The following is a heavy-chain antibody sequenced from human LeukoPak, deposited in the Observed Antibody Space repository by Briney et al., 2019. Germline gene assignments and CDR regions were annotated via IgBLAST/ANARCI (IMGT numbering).Heavy chain of an antibody. D-gene: IGHD3-10*02. CDR3: ARDMLLEDAFDI. V-gene: IGHV3-20*04. Sequence: GGSLRLSCEVSGFTFGDHAINWVRQAPGKGLEWVANINWNGGSTGYGDSVKGRFTISRDNTKNSVFLQMHSLRGDDTALYYCARDMLLEDAFDIWGQGTMVIVSS. CDR2: INWNGGST. J-gene: IGHJ3*02. CDR1: GFTFGDHA.